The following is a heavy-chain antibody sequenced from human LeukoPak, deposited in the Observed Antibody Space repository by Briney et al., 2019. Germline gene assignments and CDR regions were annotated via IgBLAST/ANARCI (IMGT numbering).Heavy chain of an antibody. V-gene: IGHV3-23*01. Sequence: PRGSLRLSCAASGFTFSSFAMSWLRQAPGKGLEWVSAISGRGGSTYYADSVKGRFTISRDNSKNTLFLQMNSLRAEDTAVYYCAKDRSCTGSSCNVGSWGQGTMVTVSS. CDR1: GFTFSSFA. CDR3: AKDRSCTGSSCNVGS. D-gene: IGHD2-2*01. J-gene: IGHJ3*01. CDR2: ISGRGGST.